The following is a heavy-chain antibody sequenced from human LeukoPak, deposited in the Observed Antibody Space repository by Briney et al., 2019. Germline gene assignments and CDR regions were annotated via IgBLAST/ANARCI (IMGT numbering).Heavy chain of an antibody. Sequence: PGGSLRLSCTASGFTLRNYAMSWVRQAPGKGLVWISAADGTGDATYYADSVRGRFTVSRDNSKNTLYLQMSSLRDDDTAVYYCAKDRPNGFDYWGLGTRVTVSS. J-gene: IGHJ4*02. CDR1: GFTLRNYA. CDR3: AKDRPNGFDY. CDR2: ADGTGDAT. V-gene: IGHV3-23*01. D-gene: IGHD6-6*01.